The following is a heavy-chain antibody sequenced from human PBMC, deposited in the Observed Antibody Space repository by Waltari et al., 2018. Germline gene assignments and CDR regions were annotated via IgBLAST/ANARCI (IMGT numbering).Heavy chain of an antibody. D-gene: IGHD6-19*01. CDR3: ARIAVAGSAMDV. J-gene: IGHJ6*03. CDR2: IYHSGST. CDR1: GYSLSSGSY. Sequence: QVQLQESGPGLVKPSETLSLTCAVSGYSLSSGSYWGWIRQPPGKGLEWIGSIYHSGSTYYNPSLKSRVTISVDTSKNQFSLKLSSVTAADTAVYYCARIAVAGSAMDVWGKGTTVTVSS. V-gene: IGHV4-38-2*01.